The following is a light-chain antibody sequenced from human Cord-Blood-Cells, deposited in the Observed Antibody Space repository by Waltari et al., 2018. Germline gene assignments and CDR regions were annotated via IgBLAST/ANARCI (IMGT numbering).Light chain of an antibody. CDR3: QVWDSSSDHNYV. V-gene: IGLV3-21*04. J-gene: IGLJ1*01. CDR2: YDI. CDR1: NIGSKS. Sequence: SYVLTQPPSVSVAPGKTARITCGGNNIGSKSVHWYQQKPGQAPVLVIYYDIDRPSGIPERFSGSNSGNTATLTISRVEAGDEADYYCQVWDSSSDHNYVFGTGTKVTVL.